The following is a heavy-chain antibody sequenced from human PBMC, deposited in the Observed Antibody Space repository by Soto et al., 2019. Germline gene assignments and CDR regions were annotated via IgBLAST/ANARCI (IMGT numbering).Heavy chain of an antibody. J-gene: IGHJ4*02. V-gene: IGHV4-59*01. CDR1: GVSLTSYY. CDR3: ARGKGPHRY. Sequence: SETLSLTCSVSGVSLTSYYWSWIRQTPGKTLEWIGCIFYNGTTNYNPSLKSRVTISLDMSKNQFSLKLKSVSAEDTALYYCARGKGPHRYWGPGTLVT. CDR2: IFYNGTT.